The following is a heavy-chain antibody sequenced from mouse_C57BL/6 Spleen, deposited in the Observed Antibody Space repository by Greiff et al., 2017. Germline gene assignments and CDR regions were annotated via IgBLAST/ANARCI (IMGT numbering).Heavy chain of an antibody. V-gene: IGHV1-80*01. CDR2: IYPGDGDT. D-gene: IGHD1-1*02. Sequence: VQLQQSGAELVKPGASVKISCKASGYAFRSYWLNWVKQRPGKGLEWIGQIYPGDGDTNYNGKFKGKATLTADKSSSTAYMQLSSLTSEDSAVYFCAREDDGSCFDYWGQGTTLTVSS. CDR3: AREDDGSCFDY. J-gene: IGHJ2*01. CDR1: GYAFRSYW.